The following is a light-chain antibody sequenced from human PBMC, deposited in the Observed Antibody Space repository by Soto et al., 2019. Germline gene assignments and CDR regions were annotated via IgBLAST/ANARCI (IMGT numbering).Light chain of an antibody. CDR2: HAS. CDR1: QSISKW. V-gene: IGKV1-5*01. CDR3: QQYNSYS. J-gene: IGKJ1*01. Sequence: IPMTQSPSTLPASVGDRVTITCRASQSISKWLAWYQQKPGTAPKLLIYHASSLESGVPSRFSGSGSGTEFNLTSSSLQHDDFATYYCQQYNSYSFGQGTKVDIK.